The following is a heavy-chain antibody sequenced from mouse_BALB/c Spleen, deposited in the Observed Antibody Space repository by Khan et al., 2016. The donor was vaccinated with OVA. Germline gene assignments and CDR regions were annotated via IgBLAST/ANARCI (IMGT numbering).Heavy chain of an antibody. CDR2: IWGDGST. CDR1: GFSLTGTG. CDR3: ARQLGRYAMDY. D-gene: IGHD4-1*02. V-gene: IGHV2-6-7*01. J-gene: IGHJ4*01. Sequence: VQLQESGPGLVAPSQSLSITCTVSGFSLTGTGVNWVRQPPGKGLEWLGMIWGDGSTDYNSALKSSLSISTDNSNTHVSFKMNSLQTDDTARYYCARQLGRYAMDYWGQGTSVTVSS.